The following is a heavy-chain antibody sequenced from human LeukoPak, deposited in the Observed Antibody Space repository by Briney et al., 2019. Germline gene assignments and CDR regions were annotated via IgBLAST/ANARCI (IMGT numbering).Heavy chain of an antibody. CDR3: ARSRRATMSFDY. CDR1: GYSISSGYY. Sequence: PSETLSLTCAVSGYSISSGYYWGWIRQPPGKGLDWIGRIYHSGSTYYNTSLKSRVTISVDTSKNQFTLKLSSVTAADTAVYYCARSRRATMSFDYWGQGTLVTVSS. D-gene: IGHD5-12*01. CDR2: IYHSGST. J-gene: IGHJ4*02. V-gene: IGHV4-38-2*01.